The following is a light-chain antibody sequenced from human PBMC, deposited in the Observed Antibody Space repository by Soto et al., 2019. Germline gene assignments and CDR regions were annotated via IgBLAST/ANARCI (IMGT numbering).Light chain of an antibody. Sequence: QSVLTQPPSVSGAPGQRVTISCTGSSSNIGAGYDVHWYQQVPGTAPKLLIYANINRPSGVPDRFSGSKSGTSASLAITGLQVADEADYYCQTYDSSLSVFVFGAGTKVTVL. CDR3: QTYDSSLSVFV. CDR1: SSNIGAGYD. CDR2: ANI. J-gene: IGLJ1*01. V-gene: IGLV1-40*01.